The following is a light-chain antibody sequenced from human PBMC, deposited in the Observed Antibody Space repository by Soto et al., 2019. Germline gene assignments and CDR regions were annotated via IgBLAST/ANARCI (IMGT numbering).Light chain of an antibody. CDR3: QESFFTLGT. V-gene: IGKV1-5*01. Sequence: DIQMSQSPSTLSASVGDRVTITCRASQSISGWLAWYQQKPGRAPKFLIYDVSNLESGVPLRFSGSGSGTEFTLTINNLQREDFATYYCQESFFTLGTFGRGTKVDI. CDR1: QSISGW. J-gene: IGKJ1*01. CDR2: DVS.